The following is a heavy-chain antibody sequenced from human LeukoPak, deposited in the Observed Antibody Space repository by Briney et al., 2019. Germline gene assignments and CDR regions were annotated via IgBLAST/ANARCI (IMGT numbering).Heavy chain of an antibody. V-gene: IGHV4-59*01. CDR1: GGSISSYY. CDR3: ARGYDILTGDHNWFDP. Sequence: SETLSLTCTVSGGSISSYYWSWIRQPPGKGLEWIGYIYYSGSTNYNPSLKSRVTISVDTSKNQFSLKLSSVTAADTAVYYCARGYDILTGDHNWFDPWGQGTVVTVSS. J-gene: IGHJ5*02. D-gene: IGHD3-9*01. CDR2: IYYSGST.